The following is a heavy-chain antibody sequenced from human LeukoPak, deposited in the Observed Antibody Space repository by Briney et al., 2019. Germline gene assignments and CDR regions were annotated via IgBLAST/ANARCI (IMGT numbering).Heavy chain of an antibody. D-gene: IGHD6-13*01. Sequence: SETLSLTCTVSGGSISRDSDYWGWIRQPPGKGLEWIGTIYYSGSTYYIPSLKSRLTISLDTSKNQFSLRLCSVTAADTAVYYCARHSRSWSPSPDYWGERTLVTVSS. V-gene: IGHV4-39*01. J-gene: IGHJ4*02. CDR3: ARHSRSWSPSPDY. CDR1: GGSISRDSDY. CDR2: IYYSGST.